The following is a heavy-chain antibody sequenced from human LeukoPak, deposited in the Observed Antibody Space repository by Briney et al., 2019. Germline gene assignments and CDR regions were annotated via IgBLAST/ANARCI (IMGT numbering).Heavy chain of an antibody. CDR2: ISYDGSNK. J-gene: IGHJ6*02. D-gene: IGHD2-2*01. CDR3: AKDPYCSSSEAAYYYYGMDV. Sequence: PGGSLRLSCAASGFTFSSYGMHWVRQAPGKGLEWVAVISYDGSNKYYADSVKGRFTISRDNSKNTLYLQMNSLRAEDTAVYYCAKDPYCSSSEAAYYYYGMDVWGQGTTVTVSS. CDR1: GFTFSSYG. V-gene: IGHV3-30*18.